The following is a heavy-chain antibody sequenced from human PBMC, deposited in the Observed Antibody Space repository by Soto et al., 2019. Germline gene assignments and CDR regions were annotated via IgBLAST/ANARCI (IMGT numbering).Heavy chain of an antibody. V-gene: IGHV4-61*01. CDR1: GVSVSSGSFY. D-gene: IGHD4-17*01. Sequence: PSETLSLTCTVSGVSVSSGSFYWAWIRQPPGKGLEWIGFGSYSGTTNYKPSLKSRVTISVDTSRSQISLKVSSLTAADTAVYYCSRSATVTQFDYLGQGTLVTVSS. CDR2: GSYSGTT. CDR3: SRSATVTQFDY. J-gene: IGHJ4*01.